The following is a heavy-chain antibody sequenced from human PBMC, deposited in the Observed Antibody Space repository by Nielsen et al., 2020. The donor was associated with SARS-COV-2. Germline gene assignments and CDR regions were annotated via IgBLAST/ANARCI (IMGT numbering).Heavy chain of an antibody. D-gene: IGHD3-22*01. CDR3: ARGTYYYDSSPSDY. CDR1: GYTFTSYG. V-gene: IGHV1-18*04. CDR2: ISAYNGNT. J-gene: IGHJ4*02. Sequence: ASVKVSCKASGYTFTSYGISWVRQAPGRGLEWMGWISAYNGNTNYAQKLQGRVTMTTDTSTSTAYMELRSLRSDDTAVYYCARGTYYYDSSPSDYWGQGTLVTVSS.